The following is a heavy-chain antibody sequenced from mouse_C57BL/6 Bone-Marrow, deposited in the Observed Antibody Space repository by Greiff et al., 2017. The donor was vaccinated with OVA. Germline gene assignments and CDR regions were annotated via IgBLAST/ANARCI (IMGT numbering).Heavy chain of an antibody. CDR1: GYTFTSYW. V-gene: IGHV1-61*01. CDR2: IYPSDSET. Sequence: QVQLQQPGAELVRPGSSVKLSCKASGYTFTSYWMDWVKQRPGQGLEWIGNIYPSDSETHYNQKFKDKATLTVDKSSSTAYMQLSSLTSEDSAVYDCARPGLRQRPLADWGQGTLVTVSA. D-gene: IGHD3-2*01. J-gene: IGHJ3*01. CDR3: ARPGLRQRPLAD.